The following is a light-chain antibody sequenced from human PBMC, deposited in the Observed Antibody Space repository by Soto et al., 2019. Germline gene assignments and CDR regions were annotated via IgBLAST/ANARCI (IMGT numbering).Light chain of an antibody. CDR3: QQYYSSPPAYT. V-gene: IGKV4-1*01. J-gene: IGKJ2*01. CDR1: QSLLYRSNNKNY. Sequence: DIVMTQSPDSLAVSLGERATINCRSSQSLLYRSNNKNYLAWYQQKPGQPPKLLIYWASARESGVPDRISGSGSGTQFTLTITSQRAEDVAVHYCQQYYSSPPAYTFGQGTKLEIK. CDR2: WAS.